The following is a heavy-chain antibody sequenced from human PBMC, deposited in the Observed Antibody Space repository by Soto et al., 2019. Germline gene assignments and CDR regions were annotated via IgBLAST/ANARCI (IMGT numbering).Heavy chain of an antibody. CDR2: ISAYNGNT. V-gene: IGHV1-18*01. D-gene: IGHD3-3*01. Sequence: GASVKVSCKASGYTFTSYGISWVRQAPGQGLEWMGWISAYNGNTNYAQKLQGRVTMTTDTSTSTAYMELRSLRSDDTAVYYCAGTSTYYDFWSGLNWFDPWGQGTLVTVSS. CDR3: AGTSTYYDFWSGLNWFDP. J-gene: IGHJ5*02. CDR1: GYTFTSYG.